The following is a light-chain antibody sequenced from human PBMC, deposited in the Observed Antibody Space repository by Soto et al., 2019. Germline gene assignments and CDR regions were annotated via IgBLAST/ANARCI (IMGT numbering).Light chain of an antibody. CDR3: QQYTNWPPLS. Sequence: EIVMTQSPATLSVSPGEGATLSCRASQSVHSDLAWYQQKPGQAPRLLIYDASTRATGIPARFSGSGSGTESSLTISTPQSQDFAVYSCQQYTNWPPLSFGGGTKVLI. CDR1: QSVHSD. J-gene: IGKJ4*01. V-gene: IGKV3-15*01. CDR2: DAS.